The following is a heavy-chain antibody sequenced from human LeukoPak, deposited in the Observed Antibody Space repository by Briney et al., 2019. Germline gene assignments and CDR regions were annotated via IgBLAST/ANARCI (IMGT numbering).Heavy chain of an antibody. CDR1: GFTFSGYA. Sequence: GGSLRLSCAASGFTFSGYAIHWVRQAPGKGLEWVAVISSGGSNEYYADSVKGRFTISRDNSKNTLCLQMNSLRAEDTAVYYCARPRDTSMAHPYYGLDVWGQGTTVTVSS. CDR2: ISSGGSNE. J-gene: IGHJ6*02. CDR3: ARPRDTSMAHPYYGLDV. V-gene: IGHV3-30-3*01. D-gene: IGHD5-18*01.